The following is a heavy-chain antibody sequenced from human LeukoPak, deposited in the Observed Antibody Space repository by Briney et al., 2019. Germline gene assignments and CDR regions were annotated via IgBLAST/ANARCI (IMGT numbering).Heavy chain of an antibody. D-gene: IGHD6-19*01. J-gene: IGHJ6*03. Sequence: ASVKVSCKXSGYTFTSYGISWVRQAPGQGLEWMGWISAYNGNTNYSQKLQGRVTMTTDTSTSTAYMELRSLRSDDTAVYYCARIAVAGYYYYYMDVWGQGTLVTVSS. CDR1: GYTFTSYG. CDR2: ISAYNGNT. V-gene: IGHV1-18*01. CDR3: ARIAVAGYYYYYMDV.